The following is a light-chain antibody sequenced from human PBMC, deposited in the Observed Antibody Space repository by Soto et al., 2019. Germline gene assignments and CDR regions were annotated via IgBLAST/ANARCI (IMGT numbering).Light chain of an antibody. Sequence: EIVMTQSPATLSVSPWERATLSCRASQSVSSNLAWYQQKPGQAPRLLIYGASTRATGIPARFSGSGSGTEFTLTISSMQYEDFAVYYCQQYNNWPTFGQGTKVEIK. V-gene: IGKV3-15*01. CDR1: QSVSSN. CDR3: QQYNNWPT. J-gene: IGKJ1*01. CDR2: GAS.